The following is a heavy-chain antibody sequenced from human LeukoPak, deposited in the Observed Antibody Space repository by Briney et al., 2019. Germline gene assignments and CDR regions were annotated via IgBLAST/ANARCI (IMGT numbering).Heavy chain of an antibody. CDR3: ARGIVAAGTRDAFDI. Sequence: GGSLRLSCAASGFTVSSNYMSWVRQAPGKGLKWVSVIYRGGSTYYADSVKGRVTISRDNSRNTLYLQMNSLRAEDTAVYYCARGIVAAGTRDAFDIWGQGTTVTVSS. CDR1: GFTVSSNY. D-gene: IGHD6-13*01. V-gene: IGHV3-53*01. CDR2: IYRGGST. J-gene: IGHJ3*02.